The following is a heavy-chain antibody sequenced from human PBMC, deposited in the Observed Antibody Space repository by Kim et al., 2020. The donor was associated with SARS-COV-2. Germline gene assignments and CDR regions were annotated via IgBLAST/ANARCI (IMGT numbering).Heavy chain of an antibody. CDR1: GGSISSYY. Sequence: SETLSLTCTVSGGSISSYYWSWIRQHPGKGLEWIGYIYYSGSTNYNPSLKSRVTISVDTSKNQFSLKLSSVTAADTAVYYCARASRSTIFGVVTAPGAFDIWGQGTMVTVSS. CDR2: IYYSGST. D-gene: IGHD3-3*01. V-gene: IGHV4-59*01. J-gene: IGHJ3*02. CDR3: ARASRSTIFGVVTAPGAFDI.